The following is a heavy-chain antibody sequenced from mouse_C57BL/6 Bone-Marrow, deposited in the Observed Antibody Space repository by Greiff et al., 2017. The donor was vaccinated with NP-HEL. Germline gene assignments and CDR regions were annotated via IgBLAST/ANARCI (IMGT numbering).Heavy chain of an antibody. CDR1: GFSLTSYG. Sequence: VKLVESGPGLVQPSQSLSITCTVSGFSLTSYGVHWVRQSPGKGLEWLGVIWSGGSTDYNAAFISRLSISKDNSKSQVFFKMNSLQADDTAIYYCARQRKLAFTWFAYWGQGTLVTVSA. CDR3: ARQRKLAFTWFAY. CDR2: IWSGGST. V-gene: IGHV2-2*01. J-gene: IGHJ3*01.